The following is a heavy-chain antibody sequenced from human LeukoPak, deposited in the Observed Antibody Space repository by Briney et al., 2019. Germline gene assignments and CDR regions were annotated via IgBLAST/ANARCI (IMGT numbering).Heavy chain of an antibody. CDR2: IKQDGSEK. V-gene: IGHV3-7*01. CDR3: ARVFELPERGYFDY. D-gene: IGHD1-26*01. Sequence: PGGSLRLSCAASGFTFSSYWMSWVRQAPGKGLEWVANIKQDGSEKYYVDSVKGRFTISRDNAKNSLYLQMNSLRAEDTAVYYCARVFELPERGYFDYWGQGTLVTVSS. J-gene: IGHJ4*02. CDR1: GFTFSSYW.